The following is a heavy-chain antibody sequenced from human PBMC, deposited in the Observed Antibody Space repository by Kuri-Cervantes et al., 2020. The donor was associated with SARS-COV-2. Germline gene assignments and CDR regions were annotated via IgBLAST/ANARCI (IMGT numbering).Heavy chain of an antibody. J-gene: IGHJ6*02. CDR1: GGSFSGYY. V-gene: IGHV4-59*01. Sequence: LRLSCAVYGGSFSGYYWIWIRQPPGKGLEWIGYIYYSGSTTYNPSPKSRVTISVDTSKNQFSLELDSVTAADTAVYYCARESNYSHYYGTEVWGQGTTVTVSS. CDR3: ARESNYSHYYGTEV. CDR2: IYYSGST.